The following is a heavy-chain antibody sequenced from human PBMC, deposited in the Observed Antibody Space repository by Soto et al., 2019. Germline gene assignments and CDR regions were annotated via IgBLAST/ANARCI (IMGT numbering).Heavy chain of an antibody. V-gene: IGHV1-18*01. CDR2: ISAYNGNT. D-gene: IGHD4-17*01. CDR3: ARKMTTLYYYYGMDV. CDR1: GYTFTSYG. Sequence: QVQLVQSGAEVKKRGASVKVSCKASGYTFTSYGISWVRKAPGQGLEWMGWISAYNGNTNYAQKLQGRVTMTTDTSTSTAYMELRSLRSDDTAVYYCARKMTTLYYYYGMDVWGQGTTVTVSS. J-gene: IGHJ6*02.